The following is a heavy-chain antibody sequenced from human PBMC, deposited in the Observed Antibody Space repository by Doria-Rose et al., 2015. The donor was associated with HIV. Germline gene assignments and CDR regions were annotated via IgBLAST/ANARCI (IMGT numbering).Heavy chain of an antibody. Sequence: SDYAMGWVRQGPGKGLEWVSSISKSGDTRYFADSVKGRFTISRDNSKNALSLQMDSLRAEDTAVYYCAKQEGRPVQDYCFDFWGQGTLVIVSS. CDR2: ISKSGDTR. CDR3: AKQEGRPVQDYCFDF. CDR1: SDYA. D-gene: IGHD6-6*01. J-gene: IGHJ4*02. V-gene: IGHV3-23*01.